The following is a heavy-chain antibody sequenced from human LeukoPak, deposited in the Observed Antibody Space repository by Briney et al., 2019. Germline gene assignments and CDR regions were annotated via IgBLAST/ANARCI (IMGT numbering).Heavy chain of an antibody. CDR2: VIPIFGTA. CDR1: GGTFSSYA. Sequence: ASVKVSCKASGGTFSSYAISWVRQAPGQGLEWMGGVIPIFGTANYAQKFQGRVTITADESTSTAYMELSSLRSEDTAVYYCARVGYCGGDCYEYYYYGMDVWGQGTTVTVSS. D-gene: IGHD2-21*02. CDR3: ARVGYCGGDCYEYYYYGMDV. V-gene: IGHV1-69*13. J-gene: IGHJ6*02.